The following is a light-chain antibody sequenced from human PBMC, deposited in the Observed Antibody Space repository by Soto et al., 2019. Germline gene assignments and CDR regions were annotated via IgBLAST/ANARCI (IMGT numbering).Light chain of an antibody. CDR2: DAS. CDR3: QQYNSYS. CDR1: RGISRW. V-gene: IGKV1-5*01. Sequence: DIQVTQSPSTVSASGGDRVTITCRASRGISRWLAWYQQKPGKAPKLLIYDASSLGSGVPSRFSGSGSGTEFTLTISSLQPDDFATYYCQQYNSYSFGQGTKVDIK. J-gene: IGKJ1*01.